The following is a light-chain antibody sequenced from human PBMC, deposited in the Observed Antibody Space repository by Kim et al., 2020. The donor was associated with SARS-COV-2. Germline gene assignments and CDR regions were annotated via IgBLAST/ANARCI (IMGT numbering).Light chain of an antibody. CDR3: QSYDSSNHVV. J-gene: IGLJ2*01. CDR1: SGSVASNY. CDR2: EDN. Sequence: TVTISGTRSSGSVASNYGQGYQQRPGSAPSTVIYEDNQRPSGVPDRFSGSIDSSSNSASLTISGLKTEDEADYYCQSYDSSNHVVFGGGTQLTVL. V-gene: IGLV6-57*03.